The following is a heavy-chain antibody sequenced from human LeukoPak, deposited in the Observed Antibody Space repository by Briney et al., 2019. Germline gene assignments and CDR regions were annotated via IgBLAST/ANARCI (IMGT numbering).Heavy chain of an antibody. J-gene: IGHJ4*02. V-gene: IGHV1-18*01. D-gene: IGHD5-24*01. CDR1: GYTFTSYG. CDR2: ISVYNGKT. CDR3: AREMATNNPGGDY. Sequence: ASVKVSCKASGYTFTSYGISWVRQAPGQGLEWLGWISVYNGKTNYAQKLQGRVTMTTDTSTSTAYMELSSLRSEDTAVYYCAREMATNNPGGDYWGQGTLVAVSS.